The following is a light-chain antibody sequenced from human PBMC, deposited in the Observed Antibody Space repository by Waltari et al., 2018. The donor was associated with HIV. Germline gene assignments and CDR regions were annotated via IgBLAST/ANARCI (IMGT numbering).Light chain of an antibody. J-gene: IGKJ4*01. CDR2: DAS. V-gene: IGKV3-11*01. CDR3: QQRSSWPLT. CDR1: QSVSSL. Sequence: ENVLTQSPATLSLSPGERATLSCRASQSVSSLLAWYQQKPGHAPRLLIYDASNRATGTPPRFSGSGSGTDVTLSISSLEPEDFAVYYCQQRSSWPLTFGGGTKVEIK.